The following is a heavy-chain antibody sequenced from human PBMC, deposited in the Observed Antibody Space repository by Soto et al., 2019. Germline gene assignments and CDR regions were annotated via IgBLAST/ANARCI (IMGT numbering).Heavy chain of an antibody. CDR3: AKDGKYFGGDCHRRYFLH. CDR1: GFTFSSYG. Sequence: LRLSCAASGFTFSSYGMHWVRQAPGKGLEWVAVISYDGSNKYYADSVKGRFTISRDNSKNTLYLQMNSLRAEDTAVYYCAKDGKYFGGDCHRRYFLHWGQGTLVTVSS. V-gene: IGHV3-30*18. J-gene: IGHJ1*01. CDR2: ISYDGSNK. D-gene: IGHD2-21*02.